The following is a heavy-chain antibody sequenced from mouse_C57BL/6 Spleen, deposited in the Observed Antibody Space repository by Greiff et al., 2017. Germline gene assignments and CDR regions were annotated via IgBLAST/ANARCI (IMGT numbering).Heavy chain of an antibody. CDR2: ISDGGSYT. CDR1: GFTFSSYA. CDR3: ARDRSRFAY. V-gene: IGHV5-4*01. J-gene: IGHJ3*01. Sequence: EVKLVESGGGLVKPGGSLKLSCAASGFTFSSYAMSWVRQTPEKRLEWVATISDGGSYTYYPDNVKGRFTISRDNAKNNLYLQMSHLKSEDTAMYYCARDRSRFAYWGQGTLVTVSA.